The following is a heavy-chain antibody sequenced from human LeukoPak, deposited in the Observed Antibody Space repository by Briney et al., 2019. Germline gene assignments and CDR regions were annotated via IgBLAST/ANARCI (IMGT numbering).Heavy chain of an antibody. D-gene: IGHD2-2*01. J-gene: IGHJ6*03. CDR2: IYHSGST. CDR1: GYSISSGYY. Sequence: PSETLSLTCTVSGYSISSGYYWGWIRQPPGKGLEWIGSIYHSGSTYYNPSLKSRVTISVDTSKNQFSLKLSSVTAADTAVYYCAREGTSSTRYLGYYYYYMDVWGKGTTVTVSS. V-gene: IGHV4-38-2*02. CDR3: AREGTSSTRYLGYYYYYMDV.